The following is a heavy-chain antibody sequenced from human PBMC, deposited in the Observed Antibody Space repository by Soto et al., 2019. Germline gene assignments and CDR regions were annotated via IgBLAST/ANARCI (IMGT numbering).Heavy chain of an antibody. CDR1: DGTITSGAYY. CDR3: SGLYPYESSGYHLDY. J-gene: IGHJ4*02. D-gene: IGHD3-22*01. CDR2: IQYRGST. Sequence: PSETLSLTCTFSDGTITSGAYYWGLIRKPPGKGLEWIGTIQYRGSTYYTPSLGSRVTISVDTSKNQFSLKLSSVTAADTAVFYFSGLYPYESSGYHLDYWSQGTLVTVSS. V-gene: IGHV4-39*01.